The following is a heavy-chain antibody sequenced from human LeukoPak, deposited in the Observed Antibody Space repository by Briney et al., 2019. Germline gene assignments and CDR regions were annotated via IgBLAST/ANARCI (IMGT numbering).Heavy chain of an antibody. J-gene: IGHJ4*02. D-gene: IGHD6-19*01. CDR3: AREGSSGWFPH. CDR2: ISYRGDEK. CDR1: GFTFSTYP. V-gene: IGHV3-30-3*01. Sequence: PGRSLRLSCATSGFTFSTYPMHWVRQAPGKGLEWVAIISYRGDEKRYADSVKGRSTISRDNSKNILYLQMDTLRPEDTAIYYCAREGSSGWFPHWGQGTLVTVSS.